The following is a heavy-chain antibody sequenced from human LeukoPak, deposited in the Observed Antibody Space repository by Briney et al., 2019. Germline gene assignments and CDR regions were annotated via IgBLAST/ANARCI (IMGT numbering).Heavy chain of an antibody. V-gene: IGHV4-59*08. Sequence: SETLSLTCTVSGGSISSYYWSWIRQPPGKGLEWIGYIYYSGSTNYNPSLKSRVTISVDTSKNQFSLKLSSVTAADTAVYYCARHVSAWFGESPFDYWGQGTLDTVSS. J-gene: IGHJ4*02. D-gene: IGHD3-10*01. CDR1: GGSISSYY. CDR3: ARHVSAWFGESPFDY. CDR2: IYYSGST.